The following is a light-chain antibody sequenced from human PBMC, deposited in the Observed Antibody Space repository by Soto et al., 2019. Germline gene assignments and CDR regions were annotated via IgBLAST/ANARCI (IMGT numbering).Light chain of an antibody. J-gene: IGKJ4*01. CDR3: QQYGSSPLT. CDR2: GAS. V-gene: IGKV3-20*01. Sequence: PGERATLSCRASQSVSSSFLDWYQQKPGQAPRLLIYGASSRATGIPDRFSGSGSGTDFTLTISRLEPEDVAVYYCQQYGSSPLTFGGGTKVEIK. CDR1: QSVSSSF.